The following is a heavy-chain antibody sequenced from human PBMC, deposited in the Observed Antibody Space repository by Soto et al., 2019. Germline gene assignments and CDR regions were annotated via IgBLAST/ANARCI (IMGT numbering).Heavy chain of an antibody. CDR2: IIPILGIA. J-gene: IGHJ4*02. V-gene: IGHV1-69*02. D-gene: IGHD3-9*01. CDR3: ARSSANYDILTGFDY. CDR1: GGTFSSYT. Sequence: ASVKVSCKASGGTFSSYTISWVRQAPGQGLEWMGRIIPILGIANYAQKFQGRVTITADKSTSTAYMELSSLRSEDTAVYYCARSSANYDILTGFDYWGQGTLVTVSS.